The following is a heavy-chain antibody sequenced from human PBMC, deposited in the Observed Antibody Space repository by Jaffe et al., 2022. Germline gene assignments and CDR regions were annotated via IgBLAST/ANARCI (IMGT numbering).Heavy chain of an antibody. V-gene: IGHV5-51*01. D-gene: IGHD2-2*01. CDR1: GYSFTSYW. CDR3: ARHLRGGCSSTSCLHDAFDI. J-gene: IGHJ3*02. Sequence: EVQLVQSGAEVKKPGESLKISCKGSGYSFTSYWIGWVRQMPGKGLEWMGIIYPGDSDTRYSPSFQGQVTISADKSISTAYLQWSSLKASDTAMYYCARHLRGGCSSTSCLHDAFDIWGQGTMVTVSS. CDR2: IYPGDSDT.